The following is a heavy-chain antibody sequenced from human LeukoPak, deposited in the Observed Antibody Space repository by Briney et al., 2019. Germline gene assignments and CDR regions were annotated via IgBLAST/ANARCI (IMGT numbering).Heavy chain of an antibody. D-gene: IGHD3-22*01. CDR2: IYTSGST. V-gene: IGHV4-4*09. CDR1: GGSISSYY. Sequence: SETLSLTCTVSGGSISSYYWSWIRQPPGKGLEWIGYIYTSGSTNYNPSLKSRVTTSVDTSKNQFSLKLSSVTAADTAVYYCARLGNYYYDSSGYENWFDPWGQGTLVTVSS. J-gene: IGHJ5*02. CDR3: ARLGNYYYDSSGYENWFDP.